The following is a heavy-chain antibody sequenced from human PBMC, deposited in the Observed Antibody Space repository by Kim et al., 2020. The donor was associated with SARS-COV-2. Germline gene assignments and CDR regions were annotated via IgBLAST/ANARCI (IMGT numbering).Heavy chain of an antibody. D-gene: IGHD4-17*01. Sequence: TKYSQKFQGRVTITRDTSASTAYMELRSLRSEDTAIYFCTRGARTVTPDYWGQGTLVTVSS. V-gene: IGHV1-3*01. J-gene: IGHJ4*02. CDR2: T. CDR3: TRGARTVTPDY.